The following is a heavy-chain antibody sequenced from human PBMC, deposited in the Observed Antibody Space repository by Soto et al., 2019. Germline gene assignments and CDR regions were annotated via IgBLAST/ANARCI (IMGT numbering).Heavy chain of an antibody. CDR1: GYSFTSFW. CDR3: ARHPTRWAAAGPFDH. V-gene: IGHV5-10-1*01. J-gene: IGHJ4*02. D-gene: IGHD6-25*01. Sequence: GESLKTSCWGPGYSFTSFWISWVRQIPGKGLEWVGRIDPSDSYTNYSPSFKGHVTISADRSISTAYLQGSSLKASDTAMYYCARHPTRWAAAGPFDHWGQGTLVTVSS. CDR2: IDPSDSYT.